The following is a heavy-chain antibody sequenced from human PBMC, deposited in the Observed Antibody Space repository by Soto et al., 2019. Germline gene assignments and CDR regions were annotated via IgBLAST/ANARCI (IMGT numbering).Heavy chain of an antibody. Sequence: GGSLRLSCAASGFTFSNAWMSWVRQAPGKGLEWVGRIKSKTDGGTTDYAAPVKGRFTISRDDSKNTLYLQMNSLKTEDTAVYYCTRVNGSSWFDNWFDPWGQGTLVTVSS. D-gene: IGHD6-13*01. CDR2: IKSKTDGGTT. V-gene: IGHV3-15*01. CDR1: GFTFSNAW. CDR3: TRVNGSSWFDNWFDP. J-gene: IGHJ5*02.